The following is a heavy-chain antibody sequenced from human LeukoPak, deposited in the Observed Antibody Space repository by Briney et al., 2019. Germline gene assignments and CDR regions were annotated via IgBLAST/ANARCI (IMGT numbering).Heavy chain of an antibody. CDR2: IYYSGST. D-gene: IGHD1-1*01. V-gene: IGHV4-59*08. CDR1: GGSITGYY. J-gene: IGHJ5*01. Sequence: SETLSLACTVSGGSITGYYWSWIRQPPGKGLEWIGNIYYSGSTNYNPSLKSRVTISLDTSKNQFSLKLSSVTAADTAVYYCARHELANWFDPWGQGTLVTVSS. CDR3: ARHELANWFDP.